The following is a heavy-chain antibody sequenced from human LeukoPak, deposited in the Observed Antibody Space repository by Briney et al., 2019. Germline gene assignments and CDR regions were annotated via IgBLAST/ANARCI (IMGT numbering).Heavy chain of an antibody. CDR1: GFSFSSYG. CDR3: AKEYHYDSSGPDY. J-gene: IGHJ4*02. Sequence: GGSLRLSCAASGFSFSSYGVHWVRQGPGKGLEWVAFIRYDGSNKYYADSVKGRLTISRDNSQNTVYLQMNSLRAEDTAVYYCAKEYHYDSSGPDYWGQGTLVTVSS. CDR2: IRYDGSNK. D-gene: IGHD3-22*01. V-gene: IGHV3-30*02.